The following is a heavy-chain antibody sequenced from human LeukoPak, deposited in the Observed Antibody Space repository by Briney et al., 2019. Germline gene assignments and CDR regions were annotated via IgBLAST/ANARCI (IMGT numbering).Heavy chain of an antibody. CDR2: IKQDGSEK. J-gene: IGHJ6*02. CDR3: ARVGIAAAGTVSYYYYYGMDV. D-gene: IGHD6-13*01. V-gene: IGHV3-7*01. CDR1: GFTFSSYW. Sequence: GGSLRLSCAASGFTFSSYWMSWVRQAPGKGREWVANIKQDGSEKYYVDSVKVRFTISRDNAKNSLYLQMNSLRAEDTAVYYCARVGIAAAGTVSYYYYYGMDVWGQGTTVTVSS.